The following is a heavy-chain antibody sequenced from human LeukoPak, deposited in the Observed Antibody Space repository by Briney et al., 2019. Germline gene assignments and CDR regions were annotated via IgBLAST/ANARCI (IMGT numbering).Heavy chain of an antibody. V-gene: IGHV1-2*04. D-gene: IGHD3-22*01. J-gene: IGHJ4*02. CDR3: ARGSPPPYYYYDSSGYYFFDY. CDR2: INPNSGGT. Sequence: ASVKVSCKASGYTFTGYYMHWVRQAPGQGLEWMGWINPNSGGTNYAQKFQGWVTMTRDTSISTAYMELSRLRSDDTAVYYCARGSPPPYYYYDSSGYYFFDYWGQGTLVTVSS. CDR1: GYTFTGYY.